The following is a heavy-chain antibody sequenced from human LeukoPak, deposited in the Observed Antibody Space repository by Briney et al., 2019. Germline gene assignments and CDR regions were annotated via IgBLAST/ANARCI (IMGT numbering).Heavy chain of an antibody. CDR1: GFTFSTHS. J-gene: IGHJ4*02. CDR2: ISYSSSFL. Sequence: GGSLRLSCEASGFTFSTHSMNWVRQAPGKGLEWVSSISYSSSFLDYADSAQGRFTVSRDNAKNSLYLQMNSLRAEDTAVYYCAREVTAEWGQGTLVTVSS. CDR3: AREVTAE. V-gene: IGHV3-21*01. D-gene: IGHD1-14*01.